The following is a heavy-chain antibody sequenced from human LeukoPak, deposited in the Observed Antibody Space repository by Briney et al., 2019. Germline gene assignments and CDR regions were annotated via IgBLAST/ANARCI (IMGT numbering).Heavy chain of an antibody. CDR2: ISGSGGST. J-gene: IGHJ4*02. CDR3: TKDPHTGYSFAY. Sequence: GGSLRLSCVFSGFTFSSYAMSWVRQAPGKGLEWVSSISGSGGSTYYADSVKGRFTISRDNSKNTLYLQMNSMTVEDTAVYYCTKDPHTGYSFAYWGQGTLVTVSS. V-gene: IGHV3-23*01. D-gene: IGHD5-18*01. CDR1: GFTFSSYA.